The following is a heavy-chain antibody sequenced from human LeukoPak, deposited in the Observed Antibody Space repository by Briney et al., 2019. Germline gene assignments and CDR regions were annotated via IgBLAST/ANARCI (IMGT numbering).Heavy chain of an antibody. J-gene: IGHJ4*02. Sequence: ASVKVSCKTSGYTFTDYYIHWVRQAPGQGLEWMGIINPTGGSTSYAQKFQGRITLTRDTSTNTVYMEVSSLRSEDTAVYYCTREEPRHYFDFWGQGSLVTVSS. V-gene: IGHV1-46*01. D-gene: IGHD1-26*01. CDR2: INPTGGST. CDR3: TREEPRHYFDF. CDR1: GYTFTDYY.